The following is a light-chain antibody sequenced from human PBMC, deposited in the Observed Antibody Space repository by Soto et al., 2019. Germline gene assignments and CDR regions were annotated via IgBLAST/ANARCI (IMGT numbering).Light chain of an antibody. Sequence: IVMTQSPVTLSMSPGDRATLSCRACQNVATNVAWYQQKPGQAPRLLIYGASIRATGVPARFSGSGSGTEFTLTIDSLQSEDFAVFYCHQATSGLRTFGRGTRVEV. CDR1: QNVATN. J-gene: IGKJ1*01. CDR3: HQATSGLRT. V-gene: IGKV3-15*01. CDR2: GAS.